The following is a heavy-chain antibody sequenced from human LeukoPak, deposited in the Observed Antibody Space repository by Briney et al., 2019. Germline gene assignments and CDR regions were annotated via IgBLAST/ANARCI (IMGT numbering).Heavy chain of an antibody. V-gene: IGHV1-18*01. CDR1: GYTFTSYG. J-gene: IGHJ6*02. D-gene: IGHD4-17*01. Sequence: ASVKVSCKASGYTFTSYGISWVRQAPGQGLEWMGWISAYNGNTNYAQKLQGRVTMTTDTSTSTAYMELRSLRSDDTAVYYCAKEDGDYVSPNPRYYYYGMDVWGQGTTVTVSS. CDR3: AKEDGDYVSPNPRYYYYGMDV. CDR2: ISAYNGNT.